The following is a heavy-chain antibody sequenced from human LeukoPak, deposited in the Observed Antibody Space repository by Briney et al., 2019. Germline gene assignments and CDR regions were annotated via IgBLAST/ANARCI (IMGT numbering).Heavy chain of an antibody. CDR2: ISSSSSTI. Sequence: PGGSLRLSCAASGFTFSSYSMNWVRQAPGKGLEWVSYISSSSSTIYYADSVKGRFTISRDNAKNSLYLQMNSLRAEDTAVYYCAREAFSWELLRGAVDYWGQGTLVTVSS. CDR3: AREAFSWELLRGAVDY. J-gene: IGHJ4*02. CDR1: GFTFSSYS. D-gene: IGHD1-26*01. V-gene: IGHV3-48*04.